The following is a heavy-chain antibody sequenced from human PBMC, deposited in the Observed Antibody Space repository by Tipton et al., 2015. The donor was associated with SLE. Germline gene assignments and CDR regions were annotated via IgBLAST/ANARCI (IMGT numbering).Heavy chain of an antibody. J-gene: IGHJ6*04. CDR3: ARDLGYSYGSLDV. CDR1: GGSISSSSYY. Sequence: TLSLTCTVSGGSISSSSYYWGWIRQPPGKGLEWIGSIYHSGSTYYNPSLKSRVTISVDRSKNQFSLKLSSVTAADTAVYYCARDLGYSYGSLDVWGKGTTVTVSS. V-gene: IGHV4-39*07. D-gene: IGHD5-18*01. CDR2: IYHSGST.